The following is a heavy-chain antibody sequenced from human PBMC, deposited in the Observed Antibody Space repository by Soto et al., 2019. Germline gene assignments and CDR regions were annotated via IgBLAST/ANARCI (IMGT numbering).Heavy chain of an antibody. CDR3: ARVNYDYVWGSYRPYGMDV. CDR2: IYHSGST. Sequence: QLQLQESGSGLVKPSQTLSLTCAVSGGSISSGGYSWSWIRQPPGKGLEWIGYIYHSGSTYYNPSLKSRVTISVDRSKIQFSLKLSSVTAADTAVYYCARVNYDYVWGSYRPYGMDVWGQGTTVTVSS. J-gene: IGHJ6*02. CDR1: GGSISSGGYS. D-gene: IGHD3-16*02. V-gene: IGHV4-30-2*01.